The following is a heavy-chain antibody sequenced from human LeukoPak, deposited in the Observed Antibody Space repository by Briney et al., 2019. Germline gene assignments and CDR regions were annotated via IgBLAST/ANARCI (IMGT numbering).Heavy chain of an antibody. V-gene: IGHV3-23*01. J-gene: IGHJ3*02. CDR2: ISGSGGST. CDR1: VFTFSTYN. Sequence: PGGSLRLSCAASVFTFSTYNMNWVRQAPGKGLEWVSAISGSGGSTYYADSVKGRFTISRDNSKNTLYLQMNSLRAEDTAVYYCAKDKERWLQLGAFDIWGQGTMVTVSS. CDR3: AKDKERWLQLGAFDI. D-gene: IGHD5-24*01.